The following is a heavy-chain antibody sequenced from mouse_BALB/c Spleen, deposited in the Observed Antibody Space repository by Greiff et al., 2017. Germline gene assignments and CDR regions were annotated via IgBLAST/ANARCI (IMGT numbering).Heavy chain of an antibody. CDR1: GFAFSSYD. CDR3: ARSVFFDY. Sequence: DVMLVESGGGLVKPGGSLKLSCAASGFAFSSYDMSWVRQTPEKRLEWVAYISSGGGSTYYPDTVKGRFTISRDNAKNTLYLQMSSLKSEDTAMYYCARSVFFDYWGQGTTLTVSS. V-gene: IGHV5-12-1*01. J-gene: IGHJ2*01. CDR2: ISSGGGST.